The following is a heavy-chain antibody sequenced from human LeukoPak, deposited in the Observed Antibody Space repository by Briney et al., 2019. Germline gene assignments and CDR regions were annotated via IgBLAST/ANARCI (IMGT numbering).Heavy chain of an antibody. D-gene: IGHD4-17*01. CDR1: GLTFSRYA. J-gene: IGHJ4*02. Sequence: PGRSLRLSCAASGLTFSRYAMHWVRQAPGKGLEWVAIISKDGNNIYYADSVKGRFTISRDNSKNTLYLQVNSLRAEDTAMYYCARNDYGDYYFDYWGLGTLVTVSS. V-gene: IGHV3-30-3*01. CDR2: ISKDGNNI. CDR3: ARNDYGDYYFDY.